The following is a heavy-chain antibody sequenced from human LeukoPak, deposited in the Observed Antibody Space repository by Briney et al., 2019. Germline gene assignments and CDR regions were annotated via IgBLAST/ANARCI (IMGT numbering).Heavy chain of an antibody. D-gene: IGHD2-8*01. CDR2: ISGDGGNT. CDR3: AKVQKVLLVYVTTFDY. Sequence: GGSLRLSCAASGFTFDDYAMHWVRQAPGEGLEWVSLISGDGGNTYYTDSVRGRFTISRDNSKNSLYLQMNSLRPEDTALYYCAKVQKVLLVYVTTFDYWGQGTLVTVSS. V-gene: IGHV3-43*02. J-gene: IGHJ4*02. CDR1: GFTFDDYA.